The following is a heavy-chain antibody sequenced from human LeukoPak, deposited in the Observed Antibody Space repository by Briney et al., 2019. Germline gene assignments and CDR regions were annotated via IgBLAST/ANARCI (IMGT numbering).Heavy chain of an antibody. D-gene: IGHD6-19*01. CDR3: ARQGAVAGTFDY. J-gene: IGHJ4*02. Sequence: PSETLSLTCTVSGGSISSYYWSWIRQPAGKGLEWIGRIYTSGSTNYNPSLKGRVNISVDTSKNQFSLNLTSVSAADTAVYYCARQGAVAGTFDYWGQGTLVTVSS. CDR2: IYTSGST. V-gene: IGHV4-4*07. CDR1: GGSISSYY.